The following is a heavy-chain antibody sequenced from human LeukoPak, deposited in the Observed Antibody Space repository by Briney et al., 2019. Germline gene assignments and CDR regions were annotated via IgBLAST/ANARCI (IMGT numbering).Heavy chain of an antibody. CDR1: RFTLSNAW. V-gene: IGHV3-15*01. Sequence: GGALRHSPAHPRFTLSNAWMSWVRQAPGKGVEWVGRIKRKTDGGTTDYAAPVTGRLTISRDDSKNTLYLQMNSLKTEDTGVYYCTTALTVSSYWGQGTLVTVS. CDR2: IKRKTDGGTT. D-gene: IGHD2-8*01. J-gene: IGHJ4*02. CDR3: TTALTVSSY.